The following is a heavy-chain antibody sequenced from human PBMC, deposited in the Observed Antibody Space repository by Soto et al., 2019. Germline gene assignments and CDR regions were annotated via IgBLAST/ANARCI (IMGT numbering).Heavy chain of an antibody. CDR3: ATDIAAAGVN. V-gene: IGHV3-74*01. CDR1: GFSFSINW. Sequence: GGSLRLSCAASGFSFSINWMQWVRQAPGKGLVWISRINGDGIYTGYADAAGGRFTISRDNAKNTLYLQMNSLRAEDTAVYYCATDIAAAGVNWGQGTLVTVSS. D-gene: IGHD6-13*01. CDR2: INGDGIYT. J-gene: IGHJ4*02.